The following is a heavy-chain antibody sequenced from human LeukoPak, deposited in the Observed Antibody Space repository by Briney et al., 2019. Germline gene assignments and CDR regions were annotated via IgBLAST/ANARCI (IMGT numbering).Heavy chain of an antibody. CDR1: TFSVSTNY. CDR2: LYSSGYT. V-gene: IGHV3-66*01. D-gene: IGHD5-12*01. CDR3: AAKGNGYSGTYVFAH. Sequence: QTGGSLRLSCAASTFSVSTNYMSWVRQAPGKGLEWISVLYSSGYTKYADSVRGRFSISRDNSENTLSLQMNSLRAEDTAVYYCAAKGNGYSGTYVFAHWGRGTLVTVSP. J-gene: IGHJ4*02.